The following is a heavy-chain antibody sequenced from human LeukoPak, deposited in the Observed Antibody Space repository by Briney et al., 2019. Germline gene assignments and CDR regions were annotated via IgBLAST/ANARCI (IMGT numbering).Heavy chain of an antibody. D-gene: IGHD3-9*01. V-gene: IGHV4-34*01. Sequence: SETLSLTCAVYGGSFSGYYWSWIRQPPGKGLEWIGEINHSGSTNYNPSLKSRVTISVDTSKNQFSLKLSSVTAADTAVYYCARDWLRTDRYFDLWGRGTLVTVSS. J-gene: IGHJ2*01. CDR3: ARDWLRTDRYFDL. CDR2: INHSGST. CDR1: GGSFSGYY.